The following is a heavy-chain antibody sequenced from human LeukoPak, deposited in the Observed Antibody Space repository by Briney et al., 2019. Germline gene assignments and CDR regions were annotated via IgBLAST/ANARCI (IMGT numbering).Heavy chain of an antibody. J-gene: IGHJ4*02. V-gene: IGHV4-59*01. CDR2: IYYSGST. Sequence: PSETLSLICTVSGGSISSYYWSWIRQPPGKGLEWIGYIYYSGSTNYNPSLKSRVTISVDTSKNQFSLKLSSVTAADTAVYYCARDDYGDYIFDYWGQGTLVTVSS. D-gene: IGHD4-17*01. CDR3: ARDDYGDYIFDY. CDR1: GGSISSYY.